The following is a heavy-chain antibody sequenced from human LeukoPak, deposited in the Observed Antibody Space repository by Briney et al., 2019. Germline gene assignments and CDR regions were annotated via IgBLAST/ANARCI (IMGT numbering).Heavy chain of an antibody. CDR2: INHSGST. V-gene: IGHV4-34*01. CDR1: GGSFSGYY. D-gene: IGHD6-13*01. Sequence: SETLSLTCAVYGGSFSGYYWTWIRQPPGKGLEWIGEINHSGSTNYNPSLKSRVTISVDTSKNQFSLKLSSVTAADTAVYYCARDSYSRTHDYWGQGTLVTVSS. J-gene: IGHJ4*02. CDR3: ARDSYSRTHDY.